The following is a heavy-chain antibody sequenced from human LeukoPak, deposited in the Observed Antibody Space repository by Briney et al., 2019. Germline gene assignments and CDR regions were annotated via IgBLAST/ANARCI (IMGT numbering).Heavy chain of an antibody. D-gene: IGHD3-16*01. CDR1: GGTFSSYA. CDR2: IIPIFGTA. V-gene: IGHV1-69*05. Sequence: SVKVSCKASGGTFSSYAISWVRQAPGQGLEWMGGIIPIFGTANYAQKFQGRVTITRDTSASTAYMELSSLRSEDAAVYYCASFTEKGGLDYWGQGTLVTVSS. J-gene: IGHJ4*02. CDR3: ASFTEKGGLDY.